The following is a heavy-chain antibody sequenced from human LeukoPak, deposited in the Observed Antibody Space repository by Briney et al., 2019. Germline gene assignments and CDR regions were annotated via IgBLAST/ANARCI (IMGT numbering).Heavy chain of an antibody. CDR3: ARGEVPPHYFDY. CDR1: GGTFSSYA. Sequence: GASVKVSCKASGGTFSSYAISWVRQAPGQELEWVGGIILIFGTANYAQKFQGRVTITADESTNTAYMELSSLRSEDTAVYYCARGEVPPHYFDYWGQGTLVTVSS. CDR2: IILIFGTA. V-gene: IGHV1-69*01. J-gene: IGHJ4*02.